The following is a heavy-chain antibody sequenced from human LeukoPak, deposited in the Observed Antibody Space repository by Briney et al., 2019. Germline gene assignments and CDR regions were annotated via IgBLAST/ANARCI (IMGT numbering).Heavy chain of an antibody. CDR2: ISTTMTTI. J-gene: IGHJ4*02. V-gene: IGHV3-48*01. Sequence: PGGSLRLSCAASGFTFDDYGMSWVRQAPGKGLEWLSYISTTMTTIYYADSVKGRFTVSRDNAKNSLYLQMDSLRAEDTAVYYCARDFSYFRIHFDYWGQGTLVTVSS. CDR1: GFTFDDYG. CDR3: ARDFSYFRIHFDY. D-gene: IGHD3-9*01.